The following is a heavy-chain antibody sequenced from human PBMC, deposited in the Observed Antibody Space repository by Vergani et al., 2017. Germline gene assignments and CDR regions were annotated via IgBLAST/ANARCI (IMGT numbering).Heavy chain of an antibody. CDR1: GFTFSSYS. CDR2: ISSSSSYI. CDR3: ATTRAAYYDSSGYYLELGAFDI. Sequence: VQLVESGGGLVKPGGSLRLSCAASGFTFSSYSMNWVRQAPGKGLEWVSSISSSSSYIYYADSVKGRFTISRDNAKNSLYLQMNSLRAEDTAVYYCATTRAAYYDSSGYYLELGAFDIWGQGTMVTVSS. D-gene: IGHD3-22*01. V-gene: IGHV3-21*01. J-gene: IGHJ3*02.